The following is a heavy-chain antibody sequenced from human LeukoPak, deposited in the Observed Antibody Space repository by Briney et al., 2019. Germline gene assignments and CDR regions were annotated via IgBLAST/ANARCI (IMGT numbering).Heavy chain of an antibody. J-gene: IGHJ6*02. CDR3: ARDSYGMDV. CDR1: GFTFSSYG. CDR2: IWYDGSNK. V-gene: IGHV3-33*01. Sequence: SGRSLRLSCAASGFTFSSYGMHWVRQAPGKGLEWVAVIWYDGSNKYYADSVKGRFSISRDNSKNTLYLQMNSLRAEDTAVYYCARDSYGMDVWGQGTTVTVSS.